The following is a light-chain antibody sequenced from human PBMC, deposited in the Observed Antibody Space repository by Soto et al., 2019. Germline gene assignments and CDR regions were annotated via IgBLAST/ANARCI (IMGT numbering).Light chain of an antibody. CDR2: GAS. J-gene: IGKJ4*01. CDR1: QTFRNN. CDR3: QQYDVWPLT. Sequence: EIVMTQSPATLSVSSGERATLSCRASQTFRNNLAWYQQKPGQAPRLLFYGASTRAADIPARFSGSGSGTEFTLTISSLQSEDFAVYYCQQYDVWPLTFGGGTKVEI. V-gene: IGKV3-15*01.